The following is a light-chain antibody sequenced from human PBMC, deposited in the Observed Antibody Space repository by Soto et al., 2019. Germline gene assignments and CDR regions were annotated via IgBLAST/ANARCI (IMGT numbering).Light chain of an antibody. J-gene: IGLJ1*01. V-gene: IGLV2-14*02. CDR2: AGT. Sequence: QSALTQPASVSGSPGQSITISCTGTSSDVGSYNLVSWYQLRPGKAPKLMIYAGTKRPSGVSNRFSGSKSGNTASLTISGLQIEDEADYYCSSFTSSVTYVFGTGTKVTVL. CDR3: SSFTSSVTYV. CDR1: SSDVGSYNL.